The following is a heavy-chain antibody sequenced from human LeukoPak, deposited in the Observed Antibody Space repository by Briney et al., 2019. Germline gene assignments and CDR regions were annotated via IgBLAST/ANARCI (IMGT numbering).Heavy chain of an antibody. CDR2: VDYSGTI. J-gene: IGHJ4*02. CDR3: ASGRLARIPYFDS. V-gene: IGHV4-31*03. CDR1: GGSISSGSHF. Sequence: SETLSLTCSVFGGSISSGSHFWSWIRQLPGKGLEWLGYVDYSGTIYYNSSLESRLTLSVDTSNNQFSLDLRSMTAADTAVYYCASGRLARIPYFDSWGQGALVAVSS. D-gene: IGHD6-19*01.